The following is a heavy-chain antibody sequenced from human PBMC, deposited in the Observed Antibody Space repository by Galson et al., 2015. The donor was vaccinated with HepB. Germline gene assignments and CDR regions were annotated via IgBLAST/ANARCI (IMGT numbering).Heavy chain of an antibody. CDR3: ARGDHTNMYYYGSGSGGAFDI. Sequence: QSGAEVKKPGESLKISCKGSGYSFTSYWIGWVRQMPGKGLEWVGIIYPGDSDTRYSPSFQGQVTISADKSISTAYLQWSSLKASDTAMYYCARGDHTNMYYYGSGSGGAFDIWSQGTMVTVSS. D-gene: IGHD3-10*01. CDR1: GYSFTSYW. CDR2: IYPGDSDT. J-gene: IGHJ3*02. V-gene: IGHV5-51*01.